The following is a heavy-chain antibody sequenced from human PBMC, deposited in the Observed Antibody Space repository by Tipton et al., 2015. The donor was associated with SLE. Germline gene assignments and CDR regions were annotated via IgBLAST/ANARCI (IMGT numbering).Heavy chain of an antibody. CDR3: ARDSSGGYNWFDP. CDR1: GASISRATYY. D-gene: IGHD3-22*01. Sequence: TLSLTCTVSGASISRATYYWGWIRQSPGKGLEWVGTVSFRGTTSYNPSLRSRITISLDAPANEVSLRLSSVTAADTAVYYCARDSSGGYNWFDPWGQGTLVTVSS. CDR2: VSFRGTT. V-gene: IGHV4-39*07. J-gene: IGHJ5*02.